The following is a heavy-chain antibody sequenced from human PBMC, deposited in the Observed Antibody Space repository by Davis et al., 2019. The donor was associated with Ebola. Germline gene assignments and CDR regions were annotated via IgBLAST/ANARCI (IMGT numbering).Heavy chain of an antibody. CDR3: ARDRVVYFDIVVVVAATAFDI. CDR2: ISAYNGNT. CDR1: GYTFTSYG. J-gene: IGHJ3*02. D-gene: IGHD2-15*01. Sequence: ASVKVSCKASGYTFTSYGISWVRQAPGQGLEWMGWISAYNGNTNYAQKLQGRVTMTTDTSTSTAYMELRSLRSDDTAVYYCARDRVVYFDIVVVVAATAFDIWGQGTLVTVSS. V-gene: IGHV1-18*01.